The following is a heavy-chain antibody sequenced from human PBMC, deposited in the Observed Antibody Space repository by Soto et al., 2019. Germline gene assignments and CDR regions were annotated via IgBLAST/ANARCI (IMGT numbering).Heavy chain of an antibody. D-gene: IGHD1-1*01. CDR3: PRAHSRMTLDRFDP. V-gene: IGHV3-33*01. Sequence: QVQLVESGGGVVLPGKSLRLSCAALGFKFRTFAIPWVGLAPGKGREWLAVIWLDGSKKYYADSVKGRFTISSDNSKTTVYLDTNRLTAHDSGVFYCPRAHSRMTLDRFDPWGQGTLVTVSS. J-gene: IGHJ5*02. CDR2: IWLDGSKK. CDR1: GFKFRTFA.